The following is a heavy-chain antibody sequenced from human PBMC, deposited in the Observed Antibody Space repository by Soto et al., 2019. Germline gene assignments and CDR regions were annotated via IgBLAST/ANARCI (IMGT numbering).Heavy chain of an antibody. CDR2: IYQSGTA. Sequence: SETLSLTCFFSNDSIISNYYWGCIRQPPGKGLEWIGIIYQSGTAFYNPSLKSRVTMSMDMSEDQFSLRLTSVTAADTAVYYCTRDRYGDYAVDSWGQGALVTVSS. CDR1: NDSIISNYY. J-gene: IGHJ4*02. V-gene: IGHV4-38-2*02. D-gene: IGHD5-12*01. CDR3: TRDRYGDYAVDS.